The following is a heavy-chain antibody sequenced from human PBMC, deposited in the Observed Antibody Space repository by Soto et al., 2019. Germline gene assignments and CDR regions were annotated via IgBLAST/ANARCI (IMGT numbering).Heavy chain of an antibody. D-gene: IGHD6-6*01. V-gene: IGHV4-31*03. J-gene: IGHJ3*02. CDR2: IYYSGNS. Sequence: QVQLQESGPGLVKPSQTLSLTCTVSGGSISNGGYYWSWIRQHPGKGLEWIGYIYYSGNSYYNPSLKSRLATSVDTSKNQFSLELTSVTAADTPLYYCARVGISSSDAFDIWGQGTKVTVSS. CDR3: ARVGISSSDAFDI. CDR1: GGSISNGGYY.